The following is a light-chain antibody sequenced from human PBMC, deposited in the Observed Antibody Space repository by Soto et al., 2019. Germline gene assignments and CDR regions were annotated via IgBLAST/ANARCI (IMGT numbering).Light chain of an antibody. V-gene: IGLV1-47*02. J-gene: IGLJ2*01. CDR1: SSNIGGTNY. Sequence: SVLTQPPSASGTPGQRVFISCSGSSSNIGGTNYAYWYQQLPGAAPKLLMHSNNLRPSGVPERISGSKSGTSASLAISGLRSEDEAVYYCVSWDDRLGAVIFGGGTKVTVL. CDR2: SNN. CDR3: VSWDDRLGAVI.